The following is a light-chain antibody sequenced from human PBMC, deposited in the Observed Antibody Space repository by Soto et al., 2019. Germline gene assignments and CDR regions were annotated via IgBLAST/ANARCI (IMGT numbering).Light chain of an antibody. Sequence: IGLTQSPGTLSLSTGERATLSCRASQSVSSSYLAWYQQKPGQAPRLLIYGASSRATGIPDRFSGSGSGTDFTLTISRLEPEDFAVYYCQQYGSSPFTFGPGTKVDI. J-gene: IGKJ3*01. CDR2: GAS. CDR3: QQYGSSPFT. V-gene: IGKV3-20*01. CDR1: QSVSSSY.